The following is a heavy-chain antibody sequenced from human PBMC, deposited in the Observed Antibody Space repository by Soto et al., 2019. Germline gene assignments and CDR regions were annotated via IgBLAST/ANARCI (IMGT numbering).Heavy chain of an antibody. V-gene: IGHV1-3*01. J-gene: IGHJ4*02. CDR1: GYTFTNYA. CDR3: ARDYTLDPVLVIARRPYYFDY. CDR2: INAGNGNT. D-gene: IGHD2-21*01. Sequence: ASVRVSCKASGYTFTNYAVHRVRQAPGQRLEWGGWINAGNGNTKYSQKFQGRVTNTRDTSASTAYMEMSSLRSQDTAVHYCARDYTLDPVLVIARRPYYFDYLGQGTLVTVSS.